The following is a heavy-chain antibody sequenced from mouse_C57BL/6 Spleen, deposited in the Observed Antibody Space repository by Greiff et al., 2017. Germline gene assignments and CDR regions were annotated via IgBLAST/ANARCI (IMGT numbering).Heavy chain of an antibody. J-gene: IGHJ3*01. CDR1: GYTFTSYW. V-gene: IGHV1-50*01. CDR3: ARPYSDYDPWFAY. CDR2: IDPSDSYT. D-gene: IGHD2-13*01. Sequence: QVQLQQPGAELVKPGASVKLSCKASGYTFTSYWMQWVKQRPGQGLEWIGEIDPSDSYTNYNQKFKGKATLTVDTSSSTAYMQLSSLTSEDSAVYCCARPYSDYDPWFAYWGQGTLVTVSA.